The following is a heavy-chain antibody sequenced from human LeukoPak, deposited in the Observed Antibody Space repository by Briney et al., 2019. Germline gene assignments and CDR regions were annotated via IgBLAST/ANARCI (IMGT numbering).Heavy chain of an antibody. Sequence: GGSLRLSCAASGLTFSSHWMHWVRQAPGKGLVWVSRITNDGSSTTYADSVKGRFTISRDNSKNTLYLQMNSLRAEDTAVYYCARVAVQWLPAGYFQHWGQGTLVTVSS. D-gene: IGHD6-19*01. CDR2: ITNDGSST. CDR1: GLTFSSHW. CDR3: ARVAVQWLPAGYFQH. J-gene: IGHJ1*01. V-gene: IGHV3-74*01.